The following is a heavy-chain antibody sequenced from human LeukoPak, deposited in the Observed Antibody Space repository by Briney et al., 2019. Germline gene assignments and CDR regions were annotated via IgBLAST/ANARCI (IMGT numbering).Heavy chain of an antibody. J-gene: IGHJ4*02. D-gene: IGHD5-18*01. CDR2: IYSGGST. CDR1: GFTVSNNY. CDR3: ASLGYSYGNHHFDY. Sequence: GRSLRLSCAASGFTVSNNYMSWVRQAPGKGLEWVSVIYSGGSTYYADSVKGRFTISRDNSKNTLYLQMNSLRAEDTAVYYCASLGYSYGNHHFDYWAREPWSPSPQ. V-gene: IGHV3-66*01.